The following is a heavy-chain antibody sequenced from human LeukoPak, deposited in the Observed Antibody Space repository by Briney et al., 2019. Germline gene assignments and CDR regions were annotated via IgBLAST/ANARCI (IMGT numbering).Heavy chain of an antibody. CDR1: GFTFSSYE. V-gene: IGHV3-48*03. CDR3: ASQVASGFDP. J-gene: IGHJ5*02. Sequence: GGSLRLSCAASGFTFSSYEMNWVRQAPGKGLEWVSYVSSSGITIYYADSLKGRFTVSRDNAKNSLYLQMNSLRAEDTAVYYCASQVASGFDPWGQGTLVTVSS. CDR2: VSSSGITI.